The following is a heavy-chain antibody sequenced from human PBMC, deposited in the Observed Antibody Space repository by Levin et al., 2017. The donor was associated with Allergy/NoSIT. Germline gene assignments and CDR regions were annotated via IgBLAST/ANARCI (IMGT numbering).Heavy chain of an antibody. Sequence: NPSETLSLTCTVSGGSITSTNCFWGWIRQPPGKGLEWIGTIYYSGSTSYNSSLETRVTISIDTSKNQFSLNLGSVTAADTAVYYCARRTSYGAVVYWGQGTLVTVSS. D-gene: IGHD4-17*01. CDR2: IYYSGST. CDR1: GGSITSTNCF. V-gene: IGHV4-39*01. CDR3: ARRTSYGAVVY. J-gene: IGHJ4*02.